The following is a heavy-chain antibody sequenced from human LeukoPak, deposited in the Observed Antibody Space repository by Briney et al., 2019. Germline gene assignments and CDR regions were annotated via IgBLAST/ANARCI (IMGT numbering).Heavy chain of an antibody. Sequence: SVKVSCKASGYTFTGNYIHWVRQAPGQGLEWMGGIIPIFGTANYAQKFQGRVTITADESTSTAYMELSSLRSEDTAVYYCARVPTTVTTVIWFDPWGQGTLVTVSS. CDR3: ARVPTTVTTVIWFDP. J-gene: IGHJ5*02. D-gene: IGHD4-17*01. V-gene: IGHV1-69*13. CDR2: IIPIFGTA. CDR1: GYTFTGNY.